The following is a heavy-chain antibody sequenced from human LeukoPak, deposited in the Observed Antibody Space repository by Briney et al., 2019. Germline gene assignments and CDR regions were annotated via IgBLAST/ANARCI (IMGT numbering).Heavy chain of an antibody. V-gene: IGHV3-30*02. Sequence: GGSLRLSCAASGFTFSSYGMHWVRQAPGKGLEWVAFIRYDGSNKYYADSVKGRFTISRDNSKNTLYLQMNSLRAEDTAVYYCAKDLWIQLWSPPYYFDYWGQGTLVTVSS. J-gene: IGHJ4*02. D-gene: IGHD5-18*01. CDR2: IRYDGSNK. CDR3: AKDLWIQLWSPPYYFDY. CDR1: GFTFSSYG.